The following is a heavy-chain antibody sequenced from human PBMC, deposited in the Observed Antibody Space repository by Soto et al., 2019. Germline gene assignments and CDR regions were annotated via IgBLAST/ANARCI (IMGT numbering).Heavy chain of an antibody. Sequence: SETLSLTCTVSGGSISSGGYYWSWIRQHPGKGLEWIGYIYHSGSTYYNPSLKSRVTISVDTSKNQFSLKLSSVTAADTAVYYCARAFDDSGAPFDYWGQGTLVTVSS. CDR3: ARAFDDSGAPFDY. D-gene: IGHD4-17*01. J-gene: IGHJ4*02. CDR2: IYHSGST. V-gene: IGHV4-31*03. CDR1: GGSISSGGYY.